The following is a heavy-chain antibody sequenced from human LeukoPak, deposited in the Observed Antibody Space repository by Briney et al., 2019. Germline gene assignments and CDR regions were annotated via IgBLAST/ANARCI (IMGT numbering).Heavy chain of an antibody. D-gene: IGHD2-2*01. CDR1: GGTFSSYA. CDR2: IIPIFGTA. Sequence: SVKVSCKASGGTFSSYAISWVRQAPGQGLEWMGGIIPIFGTANYAQKFQGRVTITTDESTSTAYMELSSLRSEDTAVYYCARDLVVPAAIALCGFDPWGQGTLVTVSS. V-gene: IGHV1-69*05. J-gene: IGHJ5*02. CDR3: ARDLVVPAAIALCGFDP.